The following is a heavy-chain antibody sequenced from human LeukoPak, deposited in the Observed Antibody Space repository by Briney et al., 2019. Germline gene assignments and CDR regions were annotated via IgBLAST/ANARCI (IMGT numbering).Heavy chain of an antibody. CDR2: IKTDGSNT. V-gene: IGHV3-74*01. Sequence: GGSLRLSCAASGFTFSSYWMHWVRQAPGKGLVWVSRIKTDGSNTNYADSVKGRFTISRDNAKNSLYLQMNSLRAEDTAVYYCAREVNYYGSGSSFNWFDPWGQGTLVTASS. J-gene: IGHJ5*02. D-gene: IGHD3-10*01. CDR3: AREVNYYGSGSSFNWFDP. CDR1: GFTFSSYW.